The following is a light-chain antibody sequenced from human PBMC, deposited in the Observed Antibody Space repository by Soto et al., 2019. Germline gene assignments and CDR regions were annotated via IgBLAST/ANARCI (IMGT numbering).Light chain of an antibody. J-gene: IGLJ2*01. V-gene: IGLV1-47*01. Sequence: QAVVTQPPSASGTPGQRVTISCSGSSSNIGGNYVYWYQQLPGTAPKLLIYRNNERPSGVPDRFSGSKSGTSASLAISGLRSEDDADYYCATWDDRLYVVFGGGTKVTVL. CDR3: ATWDDRLYVV. CDR2: RNN. CDR1: SSNIGGNY.